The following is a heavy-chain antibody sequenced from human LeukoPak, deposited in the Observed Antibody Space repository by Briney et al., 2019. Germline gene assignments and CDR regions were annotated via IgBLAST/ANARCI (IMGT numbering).Heavy chain of an antibody. V-gene: IGHV3-30*02. CDR3: ARGAYSSGWAYFDH. D-gene: IGHD6-19*01. CDR1: GFTFSSYG. CDR2: IRYDGSNK. J-gene: IGHJ4*02. Sequence: PGGSLRLSCAASGFTFSSYGMHWVRQAPGKGLEWVAFIRYDGSNKYYADSVKGRFTISRDNSKNMLYLQMNSLRAEDTAVYYCARGAYSSGWAYFDHWGQGTLVTVSS.